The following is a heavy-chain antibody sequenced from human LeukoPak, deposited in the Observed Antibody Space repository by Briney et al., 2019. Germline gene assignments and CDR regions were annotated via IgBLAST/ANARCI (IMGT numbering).Heavy chain of an antibody. J-gene: IGHJ4*02. D-gene: IGHD1/OR15-1a*01. Sequence: GGSLRLSCAASGLTLSNYWRHWVRHVPGKGLVWVSRIQSGDGQTDYAESVRGRFTIFRDNAKKSLYLQVTSLRVEDTAVYYCAKGLGTAADYWGQGTLVTVSS. CDR2: IQSGDGQT. V-gene: IGHV3-74*01. CDR1: GLTLSNYW. CDR3: AKGLGTAADY.